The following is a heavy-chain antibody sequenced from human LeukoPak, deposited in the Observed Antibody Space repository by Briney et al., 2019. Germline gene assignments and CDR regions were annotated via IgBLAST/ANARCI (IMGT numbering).Heavy chain of an antibody. J-gene: IGHJ5*02. D-gene: IGHD1-26*01. Sequence: SETLSLTCTVFGGSISSSSYYWGWIRQPPGKGLEWIGSIYYSGSTYYNPSLKSRVTISVDTSKNQFSLKLSSVTAADTAVYHCARLPRSGSYLVLSWGQGTLVTVSS. CDR3: ARLPRSGSYLVLS. V-gene: IGHV4-39*07. CDR1: GGSISSSSYY. CDR2: IYYSGST.